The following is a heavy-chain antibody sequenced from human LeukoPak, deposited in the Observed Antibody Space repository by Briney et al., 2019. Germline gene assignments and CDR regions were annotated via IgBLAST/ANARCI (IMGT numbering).Heavy chain of an antibody. CDR1: GSTFRAYA. J-gene: IGHJ4*02. D-gene: IGHD3-22*01. Sequence: GGSLRLPCAASGSTFRAYAMSWVRQAPGKGLEWVSVISGSAGTTHYEDSVKGRLTISRDNSKNTVLLQMNSLRAEDTAVYYCATDYYDRSGDYTVDYWGQGTLVTVSS. CDR3: ATDYYDRSGDYTVDY. CDR2: ISGSAGTT. V-gene: IGHV3-23*01.